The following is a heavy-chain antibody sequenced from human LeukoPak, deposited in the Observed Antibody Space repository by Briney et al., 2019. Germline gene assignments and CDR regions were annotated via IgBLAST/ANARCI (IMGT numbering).Heavy chain of an antibody. CDR3: AKAFYDSSGFDAFDI. V-gene: IGHV3-30*18. D-gene: IGHD3-22*01. Sequence: GGSLRLSCAASGFTFSSYSMNWVRQAPGKGLEWVSVISYDGSNKYYADSVKGRFTISRDNSKNTLYLQMNSLRAEDTAAYYCAKAFYDSSGFDAFDIWGQGTMVTVSS. CDR1: GFTFSSYS. J-gene: IGHJ3*02. CDR2: ISYDGSNK.